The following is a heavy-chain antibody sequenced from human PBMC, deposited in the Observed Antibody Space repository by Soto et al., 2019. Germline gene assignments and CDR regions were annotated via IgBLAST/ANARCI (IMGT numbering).Heavy chain of an antibody. D-gene: IGHD1-26*01. CDR1: GGPLRNYA. CDR2: VVPVYTTS. CDR3: ATDSGSYYDVAY. J-gene: IGHJ4*02. V-gene: IGHV1-69*06. Sequence: ASVKVSCKASGGPLRNYAISWVRQAPGQGLEWMGGVVPVYTTSKYAQKFQGRLTITADRSTSTTYMELTCLTSEDTAVYFCATDSGSYYDVAYWGQGTLVTVSS.